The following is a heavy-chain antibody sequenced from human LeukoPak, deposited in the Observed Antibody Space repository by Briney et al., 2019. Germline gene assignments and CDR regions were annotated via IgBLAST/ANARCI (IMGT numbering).Heavy chain of an antibody. CDR1: GFTVSTNY. CDR3: AKDKDFWSGYYRGVPYYYGMDV. J-gene: IGHJ6*02. V-gene: IGHV3-53*01. Sequence: PGGSLRLSCAASGFTVSTNYMSWVRQAPGKGLEWVSVIYSGGTTYYADSVKGRFTISRVTSKNTLYLQMNSLRAEDTAVYYCAKDKDFWSGYYRGVPYYYGMDVWGQGTTVTSSS. D-gene: IGHD3-3*01. CDR2: IYSGGTT.